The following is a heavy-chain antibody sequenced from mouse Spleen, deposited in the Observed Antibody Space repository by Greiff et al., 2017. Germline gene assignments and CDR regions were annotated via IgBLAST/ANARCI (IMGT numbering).Heavy chain of an antibody. CDR2: ISSGSSTI. CDR1: GFTFSDYG. V-gene: IGHV5-17*01. Sequence: VQLKESGGGLVKPGGSLKLSCAASGFTFSDYGMHWVRQAPEKGLEWVAYISSGSSTIYYADTVKGRFTISRDNAKNTLFLQMTSLRSEDTAMYYCARGLYYYAMDYWGQGTSVTVSS. CDR3: ARGLYYYAMDY. J-gene: IGHJ4*01. D-gene: IGHD2-2*01.